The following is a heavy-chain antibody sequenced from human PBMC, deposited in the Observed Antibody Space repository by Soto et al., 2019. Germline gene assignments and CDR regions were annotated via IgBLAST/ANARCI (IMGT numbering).Heavy chain of an antibody. Sequence: GESLKISCKGSGYSFTSYWIGWVRQMPGKGLEWMGIIYPGDSDTRYSPSFQGQVTISADKSISTAYLQWSSLKASDTAMYYCARHAKIWAGEWRRYGMDVWGQGTTVTVSS. V-gene: IGHV5-51*01. J-gene: IGHJ6*02. CDR1: GYSFTSYW. CDR2: IYPGDSDT. D-gene: IGHD6-19*01. CDR3: ARHAKIWAGEWRRYGMDV.